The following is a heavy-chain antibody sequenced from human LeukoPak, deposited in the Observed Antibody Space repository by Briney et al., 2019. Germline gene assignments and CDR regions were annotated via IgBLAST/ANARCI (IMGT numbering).Heavy chain of an antibody. Sequence: GGSLRLSCAASAFTFSSYSMNWVRQAPGKGLEWVSSISSSSSYIYYADSVKGRFTISRDNAKNSLYLQMNSLRAEDTAVYYCARERGSSSWMTFDYWGQGTLVTVSS. CDR1: AFTFSSYS. CDR2: ISSSSSYI. J-gene: IGHJ4*02. V-gene: IGHV3-21*01. D-gene: IGHD6-13*01. CDR3: ARERGSSSWMTFDY.